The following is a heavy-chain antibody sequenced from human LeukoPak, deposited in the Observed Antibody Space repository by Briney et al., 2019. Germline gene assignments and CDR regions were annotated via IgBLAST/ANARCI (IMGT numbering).Heavy chain of an antibody. J-gene: IGHJ4*02. CDR1: GYTFSNHG. CDR2: ISGYNGNT. V-gene: IGHV1-18*01. D-gene: IGHD3-22*01. CDR3: ARDRLTYYYDSSGYRPIDY. Sequence: EASVKVSCKASGYTFSNHGITWVRQAPGQGLEWMGWISGYNGNTNYAQKLQGRVTMTTDTSTSTAYMELRSLRSDDTAVYYCARDRLTYYYDSSGYRPIDYWGQGTLVTVSS.